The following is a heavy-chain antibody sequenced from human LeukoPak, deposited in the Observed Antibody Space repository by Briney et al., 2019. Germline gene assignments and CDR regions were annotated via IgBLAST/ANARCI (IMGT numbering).Heavy chain of an antibody. CDR3: ARGVRLVTIFGVGLLDY. D-gene: IGHD3-3*01. Sequence: SETLSLTCAVYGGSFSGYYWSWIRQPPGKGLGWIGEINHSGSTNYNPSLKSRVTISVDTSKNQFSLKLSSVTAADTAVYYCARGVRLVTIFGVGLLDYWGQGTLVTVSS. CDR1: GGSFSGYY. V-gene: IGHV4-34*01. J-gene: IGHJ4*02. CDR2: INHSGST.